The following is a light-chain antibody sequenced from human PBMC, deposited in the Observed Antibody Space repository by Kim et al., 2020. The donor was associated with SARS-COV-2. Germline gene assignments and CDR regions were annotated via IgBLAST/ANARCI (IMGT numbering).Light chain of an antibody. CDR3: QHRRS. J-gene: IGKJ1*01. V-gene: IGKV3-11*01. Sequence: EIVLTQSPATLSLSPGERATLSCRASQYVSNYLAWYQQRPGQAPRLLIYDVSDRATAIPARFSGSGSGTDFTLTISSLESEDFAVYYCQHRRSFGQGTKVDIK. CDR2: DVS. CDR1: QYVSNY.